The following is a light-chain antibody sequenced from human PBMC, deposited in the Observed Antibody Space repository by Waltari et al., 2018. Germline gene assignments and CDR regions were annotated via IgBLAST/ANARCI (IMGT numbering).Light chain of an antibody. J-gene: IGKJ1*01. CDR3: QQCSNSPWT. CDR2: GTS. Sequence: EIVLAQSPGTLSLPPGERATLSCRASHSVSGNYLAWYQQKPGQAPRLLIYGTSNRATGISDRFSGSGSGTDFTLTISRLEPEDVAVYYCQQCSNSPWTFGQGTKVAIK. V-gene: IGKV3-20*01. CDR1: HSVSGNY.